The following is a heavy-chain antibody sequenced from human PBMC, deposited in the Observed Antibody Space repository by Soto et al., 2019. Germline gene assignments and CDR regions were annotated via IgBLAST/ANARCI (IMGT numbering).Heavy chain of an antibody. Sequence: PSETLSLTCTVSGGSISSSSYYWGWIRQPPGKGLEWIGSIYYSGSTYYNPSLKSRVTISVDTSKNQFSLKLSSVTAADTAVYYCARRGSGSYSDYWGQGNLVTVS. CDR1: GGSISSSSYY. J-gene: IGHJ4*02. CDR2: IYYSGST. D-gene: IGHD3-10*01. V-gene: IGHV4-39*01. CDR3: ARRGSGSYSDY.